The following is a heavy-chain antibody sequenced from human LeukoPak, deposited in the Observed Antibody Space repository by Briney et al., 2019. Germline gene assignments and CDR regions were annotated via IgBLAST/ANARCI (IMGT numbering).Heavy chain of an antibody. CDR2: IIPIFGTA. CDR1: GGTFSSYA. J-gene: IGHJ4*02. Sequence: SVKVSCKASGGTFSSYAISGVRQALGQGLEWMGGIIPIFGTANYAQKFQGRVTITADESTSTAYMELSSLRSEDTAVYYCARGWSGDDILYYFDYWGQGTLVTVSS. CDR3: ARGWSGDDILYYFDY. V-gene: IGHV1-69*13. D-gene: IGHD3-9*01.